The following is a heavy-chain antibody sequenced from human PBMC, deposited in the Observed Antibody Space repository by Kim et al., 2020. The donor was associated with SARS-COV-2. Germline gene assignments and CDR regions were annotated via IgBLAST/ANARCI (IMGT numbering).Heavy chain of an antibody. CDR2: ISYDGSNK. CDR1: GFTFSSYG. V-gene: IGHV3-30*18. Sequence: GGSLRLSCAASGFTFSSYGMHWVRQAPGKGLEWVAVISYDGSNKYYADSVKGRFTISRDNSKNTLYLQMNSLRAEDTAVYYCAKDIAARPRDYYYYGMDVWGQGTTVTVSS. CDR3: AKDIAARPRDYYYYGMDV. J-gene: IGHJ6*02. D-gene: IGHD6-6*01.